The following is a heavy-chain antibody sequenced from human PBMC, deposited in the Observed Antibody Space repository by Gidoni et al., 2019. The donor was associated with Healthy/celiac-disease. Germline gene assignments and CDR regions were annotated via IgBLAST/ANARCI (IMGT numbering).Heavy chain of an antibody. V-gene: IGHV5-51*03. D-gene: IGHD3-22*01. CDR2: IYPGDSDT. CDR1: GYSFTCYW. J-gene: IGHJ3*02. Sequence: EVQLVPSGAEVQKLGESLKISCKGSGYSFTCYWIGWVRQTPGKGLEWMGIIYPGDSDTRYSPSFQGQVTISADKSISTAYLQWSSLKASDTAMYYCARPWSNYYDSSGYYPYGAFDIWGQGTMVTVSS. CDR3: ARPWSNYYDSSGYYPYGAFDI.